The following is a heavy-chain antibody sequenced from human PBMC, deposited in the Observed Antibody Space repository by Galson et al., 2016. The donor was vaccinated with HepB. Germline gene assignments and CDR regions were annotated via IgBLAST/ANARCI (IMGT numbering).Heavy chain of an antibody. CDR2: IDYGGST. J-gene: IGHJ6*02. CDR1: GGSISSSDFH. CDR3: ARLPLLYYAMDV. V-gene: IGHV4-39*01. Sequence: SETLSLTCSVSGGSISSSDFHWGWIRQPPGKGLDWIGSIDYGGSTNYNPSLQSRVTILIDRSKNQFSLRLNSATAADTAVYYCARLPLLYYAMDVWGQGPTVTVSS.